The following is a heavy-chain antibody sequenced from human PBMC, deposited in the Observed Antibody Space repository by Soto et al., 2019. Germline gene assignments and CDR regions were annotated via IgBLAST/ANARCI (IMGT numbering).Heavy chain of an antibody. CDR1: GGSLGSYY. D-gene: IGHD4-4*01. CDR3: ARDGDGRMTTNPYYYNGMDV. Sequence: PSETLSLTCTLSGGSLGSYYWSWIRQPPVNVLEWIGYVFYTGRANYNASLKSRVSISLDTSNYQFSLKLSSVTAADTAVYYCARDGDGRMTTNPYYYNGMDVWGPGTTVTVSS. V-gene: IGHV4-59*01. J-gene: IGHJ6*02. CDR2: VFYTGRA.